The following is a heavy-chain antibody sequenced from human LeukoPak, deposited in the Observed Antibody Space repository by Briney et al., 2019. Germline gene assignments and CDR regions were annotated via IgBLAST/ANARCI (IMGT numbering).Heavy chain of an antibody. CDR1: GGSISSYF. J-gene: IGHJ4*02. D-gene: IGHD6-13*01. CDR2: IYYSGST. CDR3: ARETGLAAAVN. V-gene: IGHV4-59*12. Sequence: PSETLSLTCTVSGGSISSYFWSWIRQPPGKGLEWIGYIYYSGSTNYNPSLKSQVTISVDTSKNQFSLKLNSVTAADTAMYYCARETGLAAAVNWGQGTLVTVSS.